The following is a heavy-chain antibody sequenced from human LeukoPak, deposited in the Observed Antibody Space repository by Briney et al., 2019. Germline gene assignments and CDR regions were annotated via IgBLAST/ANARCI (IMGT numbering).Heavy chain of an antibody. D-gene: IGHD2-21*02. CDR1: GDSLNTHY. CDR3: ARVVRGVVTSNWFDP. CDR2: VASSGTS. Sequence: SETLSLTCTVSGDSLNTHYWTWIRQTPGKGLEWIGFVASSGTSNYNPSLKSRVSISIDTSKNQFSLALTSVTPADTAVYYCARVVRGVVTSNWFDPWGQGTLVSVSS. J-gene: IGHJ5*02. V-gene: IGHV4-59*11.